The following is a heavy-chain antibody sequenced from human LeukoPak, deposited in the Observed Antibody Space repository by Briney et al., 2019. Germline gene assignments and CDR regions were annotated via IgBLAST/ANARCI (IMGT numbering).Heavy chain of an antibody. V-gene: IGHV3-20*04. Sequence: PGGSLRLSCAASGFTFDDYGMSWVRHAPGKGLEWVSGINWNGGSTGYADSVKGRFTISRDNAKNSLYLQMNSLRAEDTAVYYCARARDFWSGPYNWFDPWGQGTLVTVSS. CDR1: GFTFDDYG. CDR2: INWNGGST. J-gene: IGHJ5*02. CDR3: ARARDFWSGPYNWFDP. D-gene: IGHD3-3*01.